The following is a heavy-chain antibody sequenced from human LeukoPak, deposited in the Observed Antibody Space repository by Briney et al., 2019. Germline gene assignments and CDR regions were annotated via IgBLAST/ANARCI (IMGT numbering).Heavy chain of an antibody. CDR3: ARGGYYDSSGTFWYFDL. V-gene: IGHV4-4*07. Sequence: KPSETLSLTCTVSGGSISSYYWSWIRQPAGKGLEWIGRIYTSGSTNYNPSLKSRVTMSVDTSKNQFSLKLSSVTAADTAVYYCARGGYYDSSGTFWYFDLWGRGTLVTVSS. J-gene: IGHJ2*01. CDR2: IYTSGST. D-gene: IGHD3-22*01. CDR1: GGSISSYY.